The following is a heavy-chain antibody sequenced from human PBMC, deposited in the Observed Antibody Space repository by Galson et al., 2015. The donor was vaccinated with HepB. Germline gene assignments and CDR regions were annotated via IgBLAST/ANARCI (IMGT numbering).Heavy chain of an antibody. V-gene: IGHV3-23*01. CDR3: AKVGSRSYFHYWHFDL. CDR2: FSSSGGST. Sequence: SLRLSCAASGFTFSSYAMSWVRQAPGKGLEWVSAFSSSGGSTYYADSVKGRFTISRGNSKNTLYLQMNSLRAEDTAVYYCAKVGSRSYFHYWHFDLWGRGTLVTVSS. J-gene: IGHJ2*01. CDR1: GFTFSSYA. D-gene: IGHD3-10*01.